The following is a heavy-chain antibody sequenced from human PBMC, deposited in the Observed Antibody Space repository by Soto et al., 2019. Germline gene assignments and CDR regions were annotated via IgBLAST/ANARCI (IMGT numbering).Heavy chain of an antibody. J-gene: IGHJ3*02. D-gene: IGHD3-10*01. CDR3: ARDRITMVRGYSYAFDI. CDR2: IWYDGSNK. V-gene: IGHV3-33*01. Sequence: GGSLRLSCAASGFTFSSYGMHWVRQAPGKGLEWVAVIWYDGSNKYYADSVKGRFTISRDNSKNTLYLQMNSLRAEDTAVYYCARDRITMVRGYSYAFDIWGQGTMVTVSS. CDR1: GFTFSSYG.